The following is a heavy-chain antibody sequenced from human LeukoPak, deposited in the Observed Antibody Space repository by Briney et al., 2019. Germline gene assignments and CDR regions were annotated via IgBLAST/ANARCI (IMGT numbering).Heavy chain of an antibody. V-gene: IGHV1-2*06. Sequence: ASVKVSCKASGYTFISFYVHWVRQAPGQGLEWMGRINPNSGGTNYAQKFQGRVTMARDTSISTAYMELSRLTSDDTATYYCARADAFDIWGQGTMVTVSS. CDR3: ARADAFDI. CDR1: GYTFISFY. J-gene: IGHJ3*02. CDR2: INPNSGGT.